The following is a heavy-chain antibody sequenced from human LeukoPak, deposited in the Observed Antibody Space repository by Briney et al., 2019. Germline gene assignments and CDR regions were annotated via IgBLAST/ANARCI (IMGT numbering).Heavy chain of an antibody. J-gene: IGHJ5*02. CDR2: IYYSGTT. V-gene: IGHV4-39*01. CDR1: GGSISSSGYY. D-gene: IGHD3-10*01. CDR3: ARRTGSRLPNWFDP. Sequence: SETLSLTCTVSGGSISSSGYYWGWIRQPPGKGLEWIGTIYYSGTTYYNPSLKSRVTISIDTSKNHFSLKLNSVTAADTAVYYCARRTGSRLPNWFDPWGQGTLVTVSS.